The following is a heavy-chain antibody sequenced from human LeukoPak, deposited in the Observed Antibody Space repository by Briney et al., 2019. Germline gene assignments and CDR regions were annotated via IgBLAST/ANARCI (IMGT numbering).Heavy chain of an antibody. CDR1: VGTFSSYT. V-gene: IGHV1-69*04. D-gene: IGHD1-26*01. CDR3: AIEGAPGSVGAAADY. CDR2: IIPILGIA. Sequence: SVKVSCMPSVGTFSSYTLSWVPQAPGQGLEWMGRIIPILGIANYAQKFQGRVTITADKSTSTAYMELSSLRSEDTAVYYCAIEGAPGSVGAAADYWGQGTLVTVSS. J-gene: IGHJ4*02.